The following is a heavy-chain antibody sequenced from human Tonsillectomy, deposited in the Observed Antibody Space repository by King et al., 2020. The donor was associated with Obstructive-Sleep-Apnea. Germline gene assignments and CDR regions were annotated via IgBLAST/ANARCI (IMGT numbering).Heavy chain of an antibody. V-gene: IGHV4-30-4*01. J-gene: IGHJ4*02. CDR1: GGSISSGDYY. Sequence: VQLQESGPGLVKPSQTLSLTCTVSGGSISSGDYYWNWIRQPPGKGLEWIGYIYYSGSTYSNPSLKSRVTISVDTSKNQFSLELSSVPAADTAVYYCASNYFDSSGYYKGDYWGQGTLVTVSS. CDR2: IYYSGST. D-gene: IGHD3-22*01. CDR3: ASNYFDSSGYYKGDY.